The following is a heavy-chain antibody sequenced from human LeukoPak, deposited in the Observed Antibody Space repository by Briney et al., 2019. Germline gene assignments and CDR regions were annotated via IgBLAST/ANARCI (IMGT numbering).Heavy chain of an antibody. CDR3: ARHGNYYDSSGYNYYFDY. D-gene: IGHD3-22*01. CDR2: IYYSGST. J-gene: IGHJ4*02. CDR1: GVSISSYY. V-gene: IGHV4-59*08. Sequence: SETLSLTCTVSGVSISSYYWSWIRQPPGKGLEWIGNIYYSGSTKYNPSLKSRVTISVDTSKNHFSLKLSSVTAADTAVYYCARHGNYYDSSGYNYYFDYWGQGTLGTVSS.